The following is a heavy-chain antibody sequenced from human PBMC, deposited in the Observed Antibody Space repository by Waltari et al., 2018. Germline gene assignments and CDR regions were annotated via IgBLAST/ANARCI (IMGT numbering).Heavy chain of an antibody. D-gene: IGHD2-15*01. CDR1: GYTFTSYA. CDR2: MNAGNGNT. Sequence: QVQLVQSGAEVKKPGASVKVSCKASGYTFTSYAMHWVGQAPGQRLEWMGWMNAGNGNTKYSQKYQGRVTITRDTSASTAYMELSSLRSEDTAVYYCARDGYCSGGSCFPAYYYGMDVWGQGTTVTVSS. V-gene: IGHV1-3*01. CDR3: ARDGYCSGGSCFPAYYYGMDV. J-gene: IGHJ6*02.